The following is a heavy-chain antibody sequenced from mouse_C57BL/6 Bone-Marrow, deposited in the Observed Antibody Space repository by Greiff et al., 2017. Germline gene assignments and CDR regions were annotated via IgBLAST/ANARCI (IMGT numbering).Heavy chain of an antibody. Sequence: VQLQQSGPGLVQPSQSLSITCTVSGFSLTSYGVHWVRQSPGKGLEWLGVIWRGGSTDYNAAFMSRLSITKDISKSQVFFKMNSLQADDTAIYYCAKRSGGGYAMDYWGQGTSVTVSS. CDR3: AKRSGGGYAMDY. CDR2: IWRGGST. V-gene: IGHV2-5*01. CDR1: GFSLTSYG. D-gene: IGHD1-1*02. J-gene: IGHJ4*01.